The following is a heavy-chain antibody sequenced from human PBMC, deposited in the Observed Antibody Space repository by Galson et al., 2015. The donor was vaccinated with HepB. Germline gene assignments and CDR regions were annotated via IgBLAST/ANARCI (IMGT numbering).Heavy chain of an antibody. Sequence: SLRLSCAASGFTFSSYDVNWVRQAPGKGLEWVSYISSSGSTIYYADSVKGRFTISRDNAKNSLYLQMNSLRAEDTAVYYCARKGDYGDYVAYYYYGMDVWGQGTTVTVSS. CDR3: ARKGDYGDYVAYYYYGMDV. V-gene: IGHV3-48*03. CDR1: GFTFSSYD. J-gene: IGHJ6*02. CDR2: ISSSGSTI. D-gene: IGHD4-17*01.